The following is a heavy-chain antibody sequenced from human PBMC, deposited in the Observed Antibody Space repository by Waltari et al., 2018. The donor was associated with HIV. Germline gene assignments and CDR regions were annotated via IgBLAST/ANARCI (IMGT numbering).Heavy chain of an antibody. V-gene: IGHV5-51*01. CDR1: GYSFTSYW. J-gene: IGHJ1*01. CDR3: ARLHYYDSSGYYRAEYFQH. CDR2: SYPGDSDT. Sequence: EVQLVQSGAEVKKPGESLKISCKGSGYSFTSYWIGWVRQMPGKGLEWMGSSYPGDSDTKYSPSFQGQVTSSADKSISTAYLQWSSLKASDTAMYYCARLHYYDSSGYYRAEYFQHWGQGTLVTVSS. D-gene: IGHD3-22*01.